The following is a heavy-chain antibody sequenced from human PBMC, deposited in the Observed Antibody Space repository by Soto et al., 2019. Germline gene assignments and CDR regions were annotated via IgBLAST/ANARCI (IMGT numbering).Heavy chain of an antibody. D-gene: IGHD3-22*01. V-gene: IGHV1-18*01. CDR3: ARVKGNYYYDSTSHYGMDV. J-gene: IGHJ6*02. Sequence: GASVKVSFKASGYTFTSYGISWVRQAPGQGLEWMGWISAYNGNTNYAQKLQGRVTMTTDTSTSTAYMELRSLRSDDTAVYYCARVKGNYYYDSTSHYGMDVRGQGTTVTVSS. CDR2: ISAYNGNT. CDR1: GYTFTSYG.